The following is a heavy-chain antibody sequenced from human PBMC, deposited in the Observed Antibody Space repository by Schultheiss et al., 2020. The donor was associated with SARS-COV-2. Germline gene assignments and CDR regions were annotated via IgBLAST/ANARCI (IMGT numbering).Heavy chain of an antibody. CDR3: ARGPGRELLTRDAFDI. CDR1: GGSFSGSY. D-gene: IGHD1-7*01. CDR2: INHSGST. J-gene: IGHJ3*02. V-gene: IGHV4-34*01. Sequence: SQTLSLTCAVYGGSFSGSYWSWIRQPPGKGLEWIGEINHSGSTNYDPSLKSRLTISLDTSKNQFSLKLTSVTAADTAVYYCARGPGRELLTRDAFDIWGQGTMVTVSS.